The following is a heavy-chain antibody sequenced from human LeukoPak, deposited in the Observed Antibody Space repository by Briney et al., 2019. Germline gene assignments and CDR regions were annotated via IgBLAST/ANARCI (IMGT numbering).Heavy chain of an antibody. V-gene: IGHV4-34*01. J-gene: IGHJ4*02. CDR3: ARQTGSGLFILP. D-gene: IGHD3/OR15-3a*01. Sequence: SETLSLTCAVYDGSFSGSYCTWIRQPPGMGLEWIGSIYYTGNTYYNASLKSQVSISIDTSKNQFSLKLTSVTAADTAVYYCARQTGSGLFILPGGQGTLVTVSS. CDR1: DGSFSGSY. CDR2: IYYTGNT.